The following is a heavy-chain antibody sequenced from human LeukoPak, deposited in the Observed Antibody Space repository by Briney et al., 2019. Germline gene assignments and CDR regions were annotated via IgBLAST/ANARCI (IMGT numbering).Heavy chain of an antibody. J-gene: IGHJ4*02. V-gene: IGHV4-39*07. D-gene: IGHD3-16*01. CDR2: IYYSGST. Sequence: PSETLSLTCTVSGGSISSSSYYWGWIRQPPGKGLEWIGSIYYSGSTYYNPSLKSRVTISVDTSKNQFSLKLSSVTAADTAVYYCAREVLQTHVGGDFDYWGQGTLVTVSS. CDR3: AREVLQTHVGGDFDY. CDR1: GGSISSSSYY.